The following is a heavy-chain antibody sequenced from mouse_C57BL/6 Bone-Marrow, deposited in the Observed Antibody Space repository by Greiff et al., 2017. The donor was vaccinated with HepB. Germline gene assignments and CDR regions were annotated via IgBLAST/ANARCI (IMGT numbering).Heavy chain of an antibody. J-gene: IGHJ3*01. D-gene: IGHD2-4*01. CDR2: IDPENGDT. V-gene: IGHV14-4*01. CDR1: GFNIKDDY. Sequence: LVESGAELVRPGASVKLSCTASGFNIKDDYMHWVKQRPEQGLEWIGWIDPENGDTEYASKFQGKATITADTSSNTAYLQLSSLTSEDTAVYYCTTGDYDWAYWGQGTLVTVSA. CDR3: TTGDYDWAY.